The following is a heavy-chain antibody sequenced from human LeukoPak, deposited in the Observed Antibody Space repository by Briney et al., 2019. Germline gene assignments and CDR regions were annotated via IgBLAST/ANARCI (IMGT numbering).Heavy chain of an antibody. J-gene: IGHJ3*02. CDR2: ISAYNGNT. Sequence: ASVKVSCTASGYTFTSYGISWVRQAPGQGLEWMGWISAYNGNTNYAQKLQGRVTMTTDTSTSTAYMELRSLRSDDTAVYYCARRDIVVVQTDAFDIWCQGTMVTVSS. V-gene: IGHV1-18*04. D-gene: IGHD2-2*01. CDR3: ARRDIVVVQTDAFDI. CDR1: GYTFTSYG.